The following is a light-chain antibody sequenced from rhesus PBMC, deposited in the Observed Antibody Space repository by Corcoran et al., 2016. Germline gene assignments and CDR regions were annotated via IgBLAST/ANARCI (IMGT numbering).Light chain of an antibody. CDR2: ASS. V-gene: IGKV1-44*02. CDR3: QQYDSHPFT. Sequence: DIQMTQSPSSLSASVGDRVTITCRASQTISSYLAWHQQKPGKGPKLLIYASSSLESGVPSRFSGSGSGTEFTLTISSLQPEDFATYYCQQYDSHPFTFGPGTKLDIK. J-gene: IGKJ3*01. CDR1: QTISSY.